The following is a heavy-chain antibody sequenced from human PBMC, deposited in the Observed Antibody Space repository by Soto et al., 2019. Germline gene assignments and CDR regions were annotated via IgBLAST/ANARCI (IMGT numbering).Heavy chain of an antibody. D-gene: IGHD3-10*02. Sequence: PGGSLRLTCAASGFTFSTYAMTWVRQAPGKGLEWVSAISASGGSTYYADSVKGRFTISRDNSKNTVYLQIDSLGVEDTAVYYCVRDEIERWSYVGTFEYWGQGTLVTVSS. J-gene: IGHJ4*02. CDR1: GFTFSTYA. CDR2: ISASGGST. CDR3: VRDEIERWSYVGTFEY. V-gene: IGHV3-23*01.